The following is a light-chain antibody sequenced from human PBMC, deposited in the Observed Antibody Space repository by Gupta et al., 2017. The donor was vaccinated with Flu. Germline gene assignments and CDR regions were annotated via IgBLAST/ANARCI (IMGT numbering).Light chain of an antibody. J-gene: IGKJ4*01. CDR1: QSIRTN. CDR2: GAS. CDR3: QHGRDWPPLT. Sequence: SPGEGATLSCRASQSIRTNLAWYQQKPGQAPRLLIYGASARATGIPARFNGSESGTEFTLSISSLQSEDFAVYYCQHGRDWPPLTFGGGTKVEI. V-gene: IGKV3-15*01.